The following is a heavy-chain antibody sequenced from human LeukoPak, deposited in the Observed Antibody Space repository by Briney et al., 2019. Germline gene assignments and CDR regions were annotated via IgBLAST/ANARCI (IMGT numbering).Heavy chain of an antibody. CDR3: AREYSSSSNYFGMDV. J-gene: IGHJ6*02. CDR2: IATPSGDI. Sequence: GGSLRLSCEASEFTFTHYTMNWVREAPGKALEWVSSIATPSGDIYYADSVRGRFTISSDNAKTSLFLQMNSLRAEDTAIYYCAREYSSSSNYFGMDVWGQGTTVTVSS. D-gene: IGHD6-6*01. V-gene: IGHV3-21*01. CDR1: EFTFTHYT.